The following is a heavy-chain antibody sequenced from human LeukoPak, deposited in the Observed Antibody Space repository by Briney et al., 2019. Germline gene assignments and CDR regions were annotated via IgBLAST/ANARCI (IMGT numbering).Heavy chain of an antibody. D-gene: IGHD4-17*01. V-gene: IGHV1-2*02. J-gene: IGHJ4*02. CDR1: GYTFTAYY. CDR2: INPNSGGT. CDR3: ARLTTVTKGDAFDY. Sequence: ASVKVSCKASGYTFTAYYMHWVRQAPGQGLEWMGWINPNSGGTNYAQKFQGRVTMTRDMSTSTAYMELRSLRSDDTAVYYCARLTTVTKGDAFDYWGQGTLVTVSS.